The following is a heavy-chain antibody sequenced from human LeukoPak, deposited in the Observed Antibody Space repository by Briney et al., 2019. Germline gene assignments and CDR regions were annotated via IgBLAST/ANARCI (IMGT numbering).Heavy chain of an antibody. Sequence: PGGSQRLSCAASGFTFSSYAMSWVRQAPGKGLEWVSAISGSGGSTYYADSVKGRFTISRDNSKNTLYLQMNSLRAEDTAVYYCAKDYRAIFGVVINPYDYWGQGTLVTVSS. CDR2: ISGSGGST. CDR3: AKDYRAIFGVVINPYDY. V-gene: IGHV3-23*01. CDR1: GFTFSSYA. J-gene: IGHJ4*02. D-gene: IGHD3-3*01.